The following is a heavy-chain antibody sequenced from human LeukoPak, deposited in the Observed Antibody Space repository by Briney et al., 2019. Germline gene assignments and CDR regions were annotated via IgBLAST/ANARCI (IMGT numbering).Heavy chain of an antibody. Sequence: SVKVSCKASGGTFSSYAISWVRQAPGQGLEWMGGIIPIFGTANYAQKFQGRVTITADESTSTAYMELSSLRSEDTAVYYCGSYDYVWGSYLNWGQGTLVTVSS. CDR1: GGTFSSYA. J-gene: IGHJ4*02. CDR3: GSYDYVWGSYLN. CDR2: IIPIFGTA. V-gene: IGHV1-69*13. D-gene: IGHD3-16*02.